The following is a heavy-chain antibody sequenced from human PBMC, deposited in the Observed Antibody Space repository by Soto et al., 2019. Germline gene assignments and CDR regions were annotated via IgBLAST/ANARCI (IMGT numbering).Heavy chain of an antibody. Sequence: PGGSLRLSCAASGFTVSSNYMSWVRQAPGKGLEWVSVIYSGGNTYYADSVKDRFSISRDKSKNTLYLQMNSLRAEDTAVYYCARDYDFWSGPFDPWGQGTLVTVSS. V-gene: IGHV3-66*01. J-gene: IGHJ5*02. CDR2: IYSGGNT. CDR3: ARDYDFWSGPFDP. D-gene: IGHD3-3*01. CDR1: GFTVSSNY.